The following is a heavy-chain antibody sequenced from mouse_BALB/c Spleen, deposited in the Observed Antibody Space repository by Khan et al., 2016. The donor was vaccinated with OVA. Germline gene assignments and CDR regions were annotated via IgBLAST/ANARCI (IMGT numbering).Heavy chain of an antibody. CDR2: INPSNGYT. CDR3: VRDGAYHRNDGWFAY. V-gene: IGHV1-4*01. J-gene: IGHJ3*01. CDR1: GYTFTSYT. D-gene: IGHD2-14*01. Sequence: VQLQESGAELARPGASVKMSCKASGYTFTSYTIHWIKERPGQGLEWIGYINPSNGYTNYNQKFKDKATLTTDKSSTTAYLQLSSLTSDDSAVXTGVRDGAYHRNDGWFAYWGQGTLVTVSA.